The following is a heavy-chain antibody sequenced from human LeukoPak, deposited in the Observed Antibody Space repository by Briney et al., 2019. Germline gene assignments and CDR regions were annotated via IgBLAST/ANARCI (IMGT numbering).Heavy chain of an antibody. Sequence: ASVKVSCKASGGTFSSYAISWVRQAPGQGLEWMGRIIPIFGIANYAQKFQGRVTITADKSTSTAYMELSSLRSEDTAVYYCARAITGTVDYWGQGTLATVSS. J-gene: IGHJ4*02. D-gene: IGHD1-20*01. CDR2: IIPIFGIA. CDR3: ARAITGTVDY. CDR1: GGTFSSYA. V-gene: IGHV1-69*04.